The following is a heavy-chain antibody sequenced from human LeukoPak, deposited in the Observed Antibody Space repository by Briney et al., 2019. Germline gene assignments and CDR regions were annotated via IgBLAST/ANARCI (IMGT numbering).Heavy chain of an antibody. CDR2: IYYSGST. CDR1: GGSISSSSYY. CDR3: ARDQWTEYSSSWYGVNWFDP. D-gene: IGHD6-13*01. V-gene: IGHV4-39*02. J-gene: IGHJ5*02. Sequence: PSETLSLTCTVSGGSISSSSYYWGWIRQPPGKGLEWIGSIYYSGSTYYNPSLKSRVTISVDTSKNQFSLKLSSVTAADTAVYYCARDQWTEYSSSWYGVNWFDPWGQGTLVTVSS.